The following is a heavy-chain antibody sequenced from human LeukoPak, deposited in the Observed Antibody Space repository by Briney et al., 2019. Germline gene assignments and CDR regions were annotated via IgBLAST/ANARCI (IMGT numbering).Heavy chain of an antibody. Sequence: GGSLRLSCAASGFTFSGYSMNWVRQAPGKGLEWVSYISSGSSTIYYADSVKGRFTISRDNAKNSLYLQMNSLRAEDTALYYCARHGNYYFDYWGQGTLVTVSS. CDR2: ISSGSSTI. J-gene: IGHJ4*02. CDR3: ARHGNYYFDY. CDR1: GFTFSGYS. D-gene: IGHD1-26*01. V-gene: IGHV3-48*04.